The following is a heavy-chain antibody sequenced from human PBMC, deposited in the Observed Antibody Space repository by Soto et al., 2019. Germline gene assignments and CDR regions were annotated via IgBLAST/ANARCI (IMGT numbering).Heavy chain of an antibody. J-gene: IGHJ3*02. D-gene: IGHD2-8*01. V-gene: IGHV3-21*06. Sequence: EVQLVESGGGLVKPGGSLRLSCAASGFSLISYSMNWVRQAPGKGLEWVAFISSSSRYVSYADTSKGRFTVSRDNAKNSLFLQVDSLRGENTAIYYCVRDDPKGYCTNGVCYRGAFDIWGQGTMVTVSS. CDR3: VRDDPKGYCTNGVCYRGAFDI. CDR1: GFSLISYS. CDR2: ISSSSRYV.